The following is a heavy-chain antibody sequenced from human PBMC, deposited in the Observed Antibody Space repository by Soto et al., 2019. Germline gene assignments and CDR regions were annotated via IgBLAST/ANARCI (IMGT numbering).Heavy chain of an antibody. D-gene: IGHD1-7*01. CDR1: GFTFSSYG. J-gene: IGHJ4*02. CDR2: ISYDGSNK. CDR3: AKRITGTTDY. Sequence: LRLSCAASGFTFSSYGMHWVRQAPGKGLEWVAVISYDGSNKYYADSVKGRFTISRDNSKNTLYLQMNSLRAEDTAVYYCAKRITGTTDYWGQGTLVTVSS. V-gene: IGHV3-30*18.